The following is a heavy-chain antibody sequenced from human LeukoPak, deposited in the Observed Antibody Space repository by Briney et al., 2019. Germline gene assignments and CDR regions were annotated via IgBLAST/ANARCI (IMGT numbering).Heavy chain of an antibody. V-gene: IGHV4-39*07. CDR3: ARGDHIVARPFRFDY. D-gene: IGHD6-6*01. J-gene: IGHJ4*02. Sequence: SETLSLTCTVSGGSISSSSYYWGWIRQPPGKGLEWIGSIYHSGSTYYNPSLKSRVIISVDTSKNQFSLKLSSVTAADTAVYYCARGDHIVARPFRFDYWGQGTLVTVSS. CDR2: IYHSGST. CDR1: GGSISSSSYY.